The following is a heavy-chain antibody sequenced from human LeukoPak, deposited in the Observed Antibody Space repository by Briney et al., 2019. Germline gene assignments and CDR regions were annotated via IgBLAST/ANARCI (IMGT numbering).Heavy chain of an antibody. Sequence: GGSLRLSCAASGFKFSSYSMKWVRQAPGKGLEWVSFISSSSSYIYYADSLKGRFTISRDNAKNSLYLQMNSLRAEDTAVYYCARGTMFPYYFDYWGQGTLVTVSS. CDR1: GFKFSSYS. D-gene: IGHD3-10*02. CDR2: ISSSSSYI. J-gene: IGHJ4*02. CDR3: ARGTMFPYYFDY. V-gene: IGHV3-21*01.